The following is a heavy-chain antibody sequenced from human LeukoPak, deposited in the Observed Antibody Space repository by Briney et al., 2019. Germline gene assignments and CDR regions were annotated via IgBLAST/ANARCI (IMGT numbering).Heavy chain of an antibody. CDR1: GYTLTELS. J-gene: IGHJ4*02. CDR3: ATAIGNESELLFDY. CDR2: FDPEDGET. V-gene: IGHV1-24*01. D-gene: IGHD1-26*01. Sequence: GASVKVSCKVSGYTLTELSMHWVRQAPGKGLEWMGGFDPEDGETIYAQKFQGRVTMTEDTSTDTAYMELSSLRSEDTAVYYCATAIGNESELLFDYWGQGTLVTVSS.